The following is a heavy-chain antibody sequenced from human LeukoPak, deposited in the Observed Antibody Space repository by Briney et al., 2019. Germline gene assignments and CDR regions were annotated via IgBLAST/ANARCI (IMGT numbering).Heavy chain of an antibody. D-gene: IGHD1-14*01. CDR1: GYTLTELS. V-gene: IGHV1-24*01. CDR2: FDPEDGET. CDR3: ATDLPRGWPEPDHDAFDI. Sequence: ASVKVSCKVSGYTLTELSMHWVRQAPGKGLEWMGGFDPEDGETIYAQKFQGRVTMTEDTSTDTAYMELSSLRSEDTAVYYCATDLPRGWPEPDHDAFDIWGQGTMVTVSS. J-gene: IGHJ3*02.